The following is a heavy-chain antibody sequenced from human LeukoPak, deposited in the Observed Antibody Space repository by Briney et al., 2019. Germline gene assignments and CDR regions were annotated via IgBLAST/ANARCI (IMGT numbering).Heavy chain of an antibody. V-gene: IGHV1-3*03. D-gene: IGHD3-22*01. Sequence: GASVKVSCKASGYTFTNYYMHWVRQAPGQGLEWMGWINGGNGNTKYSQEFQGRVTITRDTSASTAYMELSSLRSEDMAVYYCARGRDYYDRSDYMVFGIWGQGTMVTVSS. CDR2: INGGNGNT. CDR1: GYTFTNYY. CDR3: ARGRDYYDRSDYMVFGI. J-gene: IGHJ3*02.